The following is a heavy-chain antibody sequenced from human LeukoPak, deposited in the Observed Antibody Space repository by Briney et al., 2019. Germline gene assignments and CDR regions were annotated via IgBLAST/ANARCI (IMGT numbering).Heavy chain of an antibody. D-gene: IGHD6-19*01. CDR1: GGSFSGYY. J-gene: IGHJ4*02. V-gene: IGHV4-34*01. CDR2: INHSGST. Sequence: SETLSLTCAVYGGSFSGYYWSWIRQPPGKGLEWIGEINHSGSTNYNPSLKSRVTISIDTSKNQFSLKLSSVTAADTAVYYCARVVAVAGSPFDYWGQGTLVTVSS. CDR3: ARVVAVAGSPFDY.